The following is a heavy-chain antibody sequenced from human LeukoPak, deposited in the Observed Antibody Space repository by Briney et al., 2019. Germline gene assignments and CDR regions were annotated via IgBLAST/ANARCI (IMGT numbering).Heavy chain of an antibody. D-gene: IGHD2/OR15-2a*01. J-gene: IGHJ4*02. Sequence: PGGSLRLSCAASGNYWMHWVRQVPGKGLVWVSHINSDGSWTSYADSVKGRFTISKDNAKKTVYLQMNSLRAEDTADYYCVSFYETYWGRGTLVTVSS. CDR2: INSDGSWT. V-gene: IGHV3-74*01. CDR3: VSFYETY. CDR1: GNYW.